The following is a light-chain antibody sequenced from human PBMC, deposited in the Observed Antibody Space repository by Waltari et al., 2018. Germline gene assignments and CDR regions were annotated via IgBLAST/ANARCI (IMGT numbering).Light chain of an antibody. CDR2: NDH. J-gene: IGLJ1*01. Sequence: QSVLTQPPSASATPGQRVTISCSGSSSNVGRDNVYWFQQLPGTAPKLLIYNDHRRPSGGPDRFAGSKSGTSASLAISGLRSEDEADYYCVAWDDSLSGYVFGTGTKVTVL. V-gene: IGLV1-47*02. CDR1: SSNVGRDN. CDR3: VAWDDSLSGYV.